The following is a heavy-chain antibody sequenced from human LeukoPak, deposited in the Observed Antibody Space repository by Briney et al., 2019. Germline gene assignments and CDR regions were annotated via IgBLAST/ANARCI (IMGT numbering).Heavy chain of an antibody. D-gene: IGHD3-3*01. CDR1: DGSIRSYY. V-gene: IGHV4-4*07. CDR3: ARNNDFWTRFDIDY. J-gene: IGHJ4*02. Sequence: SETLSLTCTASDGSIRSYYWSWIRQPAGKGLEWIGRIYTSGSSNYNPPLQSRVTMSIDTSKNQFSLKLSSVTAADTAVYYCARNNDFWTRFDIDYCRQGALVTVSS. CDR2: IYTSGSS.